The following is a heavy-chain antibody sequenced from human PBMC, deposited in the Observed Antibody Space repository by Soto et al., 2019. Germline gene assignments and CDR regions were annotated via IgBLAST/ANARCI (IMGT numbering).Heavy chain of an antibody. Sequence: SQTLSLTCAISGDSVSSNSAAWNWIRQSPSRGLEWLGRTYYRSKWYNDYAVSVKSRITINPDTSKNQFSLQLNSVTPEDTAMYYCARRGPIYYDSSGYPYGSMDVWGQGTTVTVSS. D-gene: IGHD3-22*01. CDR1: GDSVSSNSAA. CDR3: ARRGPIYYDSSGYPYGSMDV. V-gene: IGHV6-1*01. J-gene: IGHJ6*02. CDR2: TYYRSKWYN.